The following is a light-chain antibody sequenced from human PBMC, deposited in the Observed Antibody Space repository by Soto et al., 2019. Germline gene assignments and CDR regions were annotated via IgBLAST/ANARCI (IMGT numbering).Light chain of an antibody. CDR3: CSYAGSYFRV. Sequence: QSALTQPRSVSGSPGQSVTISCTGTSSDVGGYNYVSWYQQHPGKAPKLMIYDVSKRPSGVPDRFSGPKSGNTASLTISGLQAEDEADYYCCSYAGSYFRVFGTGTKVTVL. CDR1: SSDVGGYNY. CDR2: DVS. J-gene: IGLJ1*01. V-gene: IGLV2-11*01.